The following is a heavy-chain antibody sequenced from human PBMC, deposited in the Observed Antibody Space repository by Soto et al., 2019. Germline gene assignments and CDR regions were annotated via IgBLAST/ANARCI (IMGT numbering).Heavy chain of an antibody. Sequence: GGSLRLSCGASGFTFISYAMHWVRQAPGKGLEWVAVISYDGSNKYYADSVKGRFTISRDNSKNTLYLQMNSLRAEDTAVYYCARVIGGSSGYYGTLFYYYGMDVWGQGTTVTVSS. D-gene: IGHD3-22*01. CDR3: ARVIGGSSGYYGTLFYYYGMDV. V-gene: IGHV3-30-3*01. CDR1: GFTFISYA. J-gene: IGHJ6*02. CDR2: ISYDGSNK.